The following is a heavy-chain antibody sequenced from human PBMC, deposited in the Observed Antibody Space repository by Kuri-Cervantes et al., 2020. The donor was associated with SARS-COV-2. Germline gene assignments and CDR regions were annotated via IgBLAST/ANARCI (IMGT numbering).Heavy chain of an antibody. V-gene: IGHV3-23*01. J-gene: IGHJ6*02. CDR1: GFTFSSYA. CDR3: ANPTGHYYYGMDV. Sequence: ETLSLTCAASGFTFSSYAMSWVRQAPGKGLEWVSAISGSGGSTYYADSVKGRFTISRDNSKNTLYLQMNSLRAEDTAVYYCANPTGHYYYGMDVWSQGTTVTVSS. CDR2: ISGSGGST.